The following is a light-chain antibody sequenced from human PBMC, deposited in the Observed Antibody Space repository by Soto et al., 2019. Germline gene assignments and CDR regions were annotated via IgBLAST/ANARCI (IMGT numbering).Light chain of an antibody. Sequence: QSALTQPASVSGSPGQSITISCTGTSSDVGGYDYVSWYQQYAGKAPKLMIYEVNVRPSGVSNRFSGSKSGNTASLTISGLQAEDEAHYYCSSYTSNTTLYVFGTGTKLTVL. CDR1: SSDVGGYDY. CDR3: SSYTSNTTLYV. J-gene: IGLJ1*01. V-gene: IGLV2-14*01. CDR2: EVN.